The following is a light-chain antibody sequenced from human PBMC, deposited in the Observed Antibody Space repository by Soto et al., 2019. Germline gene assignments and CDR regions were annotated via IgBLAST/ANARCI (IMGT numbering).Light chain of an antibody. V-gene: IGLV2-23*01. CDR2: EGS. J-gene: IGLJ1*01. CDR1: SSDVGSFSL. CDR3: CSYAGSSTYV. Sequence: QSVLTQPASVSGSPGQSITISCTGTSSDVGSFSLVSWYQQHPGKAPNLMIYEGSKRPSGVSNRFSGSKSGNTASLTISGLQAEDEADYYCCSYAGSSTYVFGTGTKLTVL.